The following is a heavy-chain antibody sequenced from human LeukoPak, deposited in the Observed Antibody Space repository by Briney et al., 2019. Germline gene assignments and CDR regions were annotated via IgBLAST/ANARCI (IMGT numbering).Heavy chain of an antibody. Sequence: GGSLRLSCAAPGFTFSSYAMSWVRQAPGKGLEWVSAISGSGGSTYYADSVKGRFTISRDNSKNTLYLQMNSLRAEDTAVYYCAKGAMDYYYYYGMDVWGQGTTVTVSS. CDR2: ISGSGGST. CDR1: GFTFSSYA. D-gene: IGHD3/OR15-3a*01. V-gene: IGHV3-23*01. J-gene: IGHJ6*02. CDR3: AKGAMDYYYYYGMDV.